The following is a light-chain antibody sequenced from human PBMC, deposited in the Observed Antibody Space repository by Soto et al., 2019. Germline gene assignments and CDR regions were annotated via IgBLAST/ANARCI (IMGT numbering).Light chain of an antibody. J-gene: IGKJ4*01. CDR3: QQRSNWRGT. CDR2: DAS. V-gene: IGKV3-11*01. Sequence: ELVLTQSPATLSFSPGERATLSCRASQSINKYLAWYQQKPGQAPRLLIYDASNMATGIPARFSGSGSGTDFTLTITSLEPEDFAVYYCQQRSNWRGTFGGGTKVEI. CDR1: QSINKY.